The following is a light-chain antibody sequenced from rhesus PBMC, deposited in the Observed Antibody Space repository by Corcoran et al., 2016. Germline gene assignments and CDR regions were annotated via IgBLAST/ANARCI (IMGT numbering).Light chain of an antibody. CDR2: KAV. Sequence: DIQMTQSPSSLSASVGDTVTITCRASQSISSWLDWYQQKPGKAPKLLIYKAVRLKSGVPSRFSGRGSWTDFTLTISSLHPEDFATYYCLQYSSSPYSFGQGTKVEIK. CDR1: QSISSW. V-gene: IGKV1-22*01. CDR3: LQYSSSPYS. J-gene: IGKJ2*01.